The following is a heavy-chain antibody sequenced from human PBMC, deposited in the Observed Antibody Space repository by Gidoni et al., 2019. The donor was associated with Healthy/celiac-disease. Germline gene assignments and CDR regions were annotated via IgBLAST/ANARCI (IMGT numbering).Heavy chain of an antibody. CDR2: ISSSSSYI. Sequence: EVQLVESGGGLVKPGGSLRLSCAASGFTFRSYSMNWVRQAPGKGLEWVSSISSSSSYIYYAGSVKGRFTISRDNAKNSLYLQMNSLRAEDTAVYYCARDLYGSRKVVWGQGTLVTVSS. D-gene: IGHD6-13*01. J-gene: IGHJ4*02. CDR1: GFTFRSYS. V-gene: IGHV3-21*01. CDR3: ARDLYGSRKVV.